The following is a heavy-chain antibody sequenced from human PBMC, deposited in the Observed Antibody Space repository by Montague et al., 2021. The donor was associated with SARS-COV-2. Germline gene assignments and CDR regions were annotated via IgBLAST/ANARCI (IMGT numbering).Heavy chain of an antibody. D-gene: IGHD3-10*01. Sequence: TLSLTCAVSGASISNGGYTWSWIRRPPGKGLEWIGYIYQSGTTRYNPSLKSRVTMSVDKSKNQFSLQLTSVIAADTAIYFCARSMIRGGLNWFDPWGQGTRVTVPS. CDR3: ARSMIRGGLNWFDP. V-gene: IGHV4-30-2*01. CDR2: IYQSGTT. CDR1: GASISNGGYT. J-gene: IGHJ5*02.